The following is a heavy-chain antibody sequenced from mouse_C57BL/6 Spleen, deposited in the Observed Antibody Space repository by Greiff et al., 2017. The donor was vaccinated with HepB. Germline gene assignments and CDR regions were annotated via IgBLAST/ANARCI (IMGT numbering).Heavy chain of an antibody. V-gene: IGHV1-19*01. J-gene: IGHJ4*01. CDR2: INPYNGGT. CDR3: ARGYDYAMDY. Sequence: EVKLQQSGPVLVKPGASVKMSCKASGYTFTDYDMNWVKQSPGKSLEWIGVINPYNGGTNYNQKFKGKDTLTVDKSSSTAYMELNSLTSEDSAVYYCARGYDYAMDYWGQGTSVTVSS. CDR1: GYTFTDYD.